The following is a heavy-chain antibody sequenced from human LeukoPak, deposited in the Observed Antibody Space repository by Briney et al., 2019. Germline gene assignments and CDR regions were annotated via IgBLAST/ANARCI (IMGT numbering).Heavy chain of an antibody. D-gene: IGHD2-8*01. CDR3: AKDPSGKWYFDP. Sequence: PGGSLRLSCAASGFTFSYYYMSGVRQAPGKGLEWVAVISYDGSNKYYADSVKGRFTISRDNSKNTLYLQMNSLRAEDTAVYYCAKDPSGKWYFDPWGQGTLVTVSS. V-gene: IGHV3-30*18. J-gene: IGHJ5*02. CDR1: GFTFSYYY. CDR2: ISYDGSNK.